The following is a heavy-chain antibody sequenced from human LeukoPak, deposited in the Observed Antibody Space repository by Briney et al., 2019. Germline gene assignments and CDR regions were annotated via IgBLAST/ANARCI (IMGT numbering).Heavy chain of an antibody. Sequence: SETLSLTCTVSGGYISSYYWSWIRQPPGKGLEWIGYIYYSGSSNYNPSLKSRVTISVDTSKNQISLKLSSVTAADTAVYYCARFNYPSSGWRPYGYWGQGTLVTVSS. V-gene: IGHV4-59*01. CDR2: IYYSGSS. CDR1: GGYISSYY. J-gene: IGHJ4*02. D-gene: IGHD6-19*01. CDR3: ARFNYPSSGWRPYGY.